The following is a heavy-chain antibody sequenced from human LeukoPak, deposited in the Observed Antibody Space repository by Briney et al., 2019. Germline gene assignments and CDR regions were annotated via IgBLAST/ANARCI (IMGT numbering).Heavy chain of an antibody. D-gene: IGHD5-12*01. Sequence: SVKVSCKASGGTFSSYAISWVRQAPGQGLEWMGGIIPIFGTANYAQKFQGRVTITADEPTSTAYMELSSLRSEDTAVYYCARGVSDYDFFMCLYFDYWGQGTLVTVSS. V-gene: IGHV1-69*13. CDR1: GGTFSSYA. CDR2: IIPIFGTA. J-gene: IGHJ4*02. CDR3: ARGVSDYDFFMCLYFDY.